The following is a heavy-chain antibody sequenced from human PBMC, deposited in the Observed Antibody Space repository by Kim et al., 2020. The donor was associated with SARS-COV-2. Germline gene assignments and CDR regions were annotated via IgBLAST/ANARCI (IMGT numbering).Heavy chain of an antibody. CDR3: ARLFSGGVSYYGMDV. J-gene: IGHJ6*02. Sequence: PSLKSRVTISVDTSKNQFSRKLSSVTAADTAVYYCARLFSGGVSYYGMDVWGQGTTVTVSS. D-gene: IGHD3-16*01. V-gene: IGHV4-39*07.